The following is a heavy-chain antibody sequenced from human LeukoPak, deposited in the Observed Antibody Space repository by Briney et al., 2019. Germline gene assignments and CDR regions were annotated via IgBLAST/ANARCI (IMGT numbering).Heavy chain of an antibody. J-gene: IGHJ4*02. D-gene: IGHD6-13*01. CDR1: GFTFSSYS. V-gene: IGHV3-48*02. CDR2: ISSSSTI. CDR3: ARDQGGSSWLDY. Sequence: GGSLRLSCAASGFTFSSYSMNWVRQAPGKGLEWVSYISSSSTIYYADSVKGRFTISRDNAKNSLFLQMNSLRDEDTAVYYCARDQGGSSWLDYWGRGTLVTVSS.